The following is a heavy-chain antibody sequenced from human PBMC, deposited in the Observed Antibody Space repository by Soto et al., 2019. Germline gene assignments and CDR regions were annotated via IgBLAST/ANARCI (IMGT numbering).Heavy chain of an antibody. V-gene: IGHV4-61*08. CDR3: ARSPNYYYYGFDV. Sequence: ETLSLTGTVSGGSVSSGGYFWSWLLQSPGKRLEWIAYIYYSGSTNYNPSRKSRATISVDTSKSQVSLTLTSMTAADAALYYCARSPNYYYYGFDVWGQGTAVTVSS. D-gene: IGHD3-10*01. CDR1: GGSVSSGGYF. CDR2: IYYSGST. J-gene: IGHJ6*02.